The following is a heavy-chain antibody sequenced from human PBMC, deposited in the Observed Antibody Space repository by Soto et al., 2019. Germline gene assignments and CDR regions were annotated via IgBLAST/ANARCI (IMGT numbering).Heavy chain of an antibody. D-gene: IGHD2-21*01. CDR1: GFTFNNYV. CDR3: ARGRYFDGGDSWVANLAFDY. V-gene: IGHV3-23*01. CDR2: ISRSGSGSP. Sequence: EVQLLESGGGLLQPGGSLRLSCAASGFTFNNYVMNWVRQAPGKGLEWVSSISRSGSGSPYYSDSVKGRFTISRDNSKNTLSLQMNNIRAEDTAVYFCARGRYFDGGDSWVANLAFDYWGQGTLFTVSS. J-gene: IGHJ4*02.